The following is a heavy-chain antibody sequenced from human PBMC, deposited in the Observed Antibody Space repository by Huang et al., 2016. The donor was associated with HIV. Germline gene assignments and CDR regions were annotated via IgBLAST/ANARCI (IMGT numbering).Heavy chain of an antibody. D-gene: IGHD3-10*02. CDR3: ARGYNYYVSAELGVYYFDS. CDR2: IHHDGKI. J-gene: IGHJ4*02. V-gene: IGHV4-34*02. CDR1: GGAFRGSS. Sequence: QVRLQQWGAGLLKPSETLSLTCAVYGGAFRGSSWTWLRLFPAKGLEWIGDIHHDGKINYNPSLSVRVTISADASKNQFSLHLTSVTAADTALYFCARGYNYYVSAELGVYYFDSWGQGSQVTVSP.